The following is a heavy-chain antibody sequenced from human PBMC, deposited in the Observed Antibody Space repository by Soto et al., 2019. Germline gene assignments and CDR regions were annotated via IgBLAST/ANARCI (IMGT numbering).Heavy chain of an antibody. V-gene: IGHV1-18*04. CDR1: GYSFSKFG. J-gene: IGHJ6*02. CDR3: ARAEGMAPYYSYAMDV. Sequence: VVLVQSGAEVKSLGATVKVSCQASGYSFSKFGIGWVRQAPGRGFEWVGWINSYNGHTNFAPKFKGRVSLTRDSSATTAYMELSSLTPDDSAIYFCARAEGMAPYYSYAMDVWGQGTAVTVSS. CDR2: INSYNGHT.